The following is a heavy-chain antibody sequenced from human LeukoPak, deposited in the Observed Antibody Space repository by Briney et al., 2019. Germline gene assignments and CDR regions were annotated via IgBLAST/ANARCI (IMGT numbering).Heavy chain of an antibody. CDR1: GGSISSGGYS. D-gene: IGHD6-13*01. V-gene: IGHV4-30-2*01. CDR2: IYHSGST. Sequence: PSETLSLTCAVSGGSISSGGYSWSWIRQPPGKGLEWIGYIYHSGSTYYNPSLKSRVTISVDTSKNQFSLKLSSVTAADTAVYYCARGISFHQQNYLDWFDPWGQGTLVTVSS. CDR3: ARGISFHQQNYLDWFDP. J-gene: IGHJ5*02.